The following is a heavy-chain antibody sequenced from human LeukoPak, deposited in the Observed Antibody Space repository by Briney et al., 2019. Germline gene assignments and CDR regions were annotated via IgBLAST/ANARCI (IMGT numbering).Heavy chain of an antibody. CDR3: AKDRGYDPCFDY. CDR1: GFTFSSYA. V-gene: IGHV3-23*01. Sequence: PGVSLRLSCAASGFTFSSYAMSWVRQAPGKGLEWVSAISGSGGSTYYADSVKGRFTISRDNSKNTLYLQMNSLRAEDTAVYYCAKDRGYDPCFDYWGQGTLVTVSS. D-gene: IGHD5-12*01. CDR2: ISGSGGST. J-gene: IGHJ4*02.